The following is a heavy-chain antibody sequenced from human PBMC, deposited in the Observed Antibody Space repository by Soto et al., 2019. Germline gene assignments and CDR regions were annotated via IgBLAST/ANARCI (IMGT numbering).Heavy chain of an antibody. CDR1: GFTFYDYA. Sequence: LRLSCAASGFTFYDYAMHWVRQAPGKGLEWVAGISWNSGTIGYADSVKGRFTISRDNAKNSLYLQMDSLRAEDTALYYCAKAVDGLFAYFGHGTLVTFSS. CDR3: AKAVDGLFAY. V-gene: IGHV3-9*01. CDR2: ISWNSGTI. D-gene: IGHD6-19*01. J-gene: IGHJ4*01.